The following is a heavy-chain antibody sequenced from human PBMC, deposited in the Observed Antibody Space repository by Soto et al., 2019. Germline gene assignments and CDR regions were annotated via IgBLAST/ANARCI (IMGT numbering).Heavy chain of an antibody. V-gene: IGHV3-23*01. CDR3: AKGEDDYGDIDHFDS. CDR2: ITSSGDNT. Sequence: PGGSLRVSCAASGFTFRNFAMGWGRQAPWKGLECVSGITSSGDNTNYADFVKGRFTISRDNSKNVLYLQMNSLRAEDTALYFCAKGEDDYGDIDHFDSWGQGTLVTVSS. J-gene: IGHJ4*02. CDR1: GFTFRNFA. D-gene: IGHD4-17*01.